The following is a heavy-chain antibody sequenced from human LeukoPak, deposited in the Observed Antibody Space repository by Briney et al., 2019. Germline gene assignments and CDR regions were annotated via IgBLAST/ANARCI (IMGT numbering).Heavy chain of an antibody. J-gene: IGHJ4*02. CDR3: ATSTMVRGVEAFDY. CDR1: GYTFTSYG. V-gene: IGHV1-18*01. CDR2: ISAYNGNT. Sequence: APVKVSCKASGYTFTSYGISWVRQAPGQGLEWMGWISAYNGNTNYAQKLQGRVTMTTDTSTSTAYMELRSLRSDDTAVYYCATSTMVRGVEAFDYWGQGTLVTVSS. D-gene: IGHD3-10*01.